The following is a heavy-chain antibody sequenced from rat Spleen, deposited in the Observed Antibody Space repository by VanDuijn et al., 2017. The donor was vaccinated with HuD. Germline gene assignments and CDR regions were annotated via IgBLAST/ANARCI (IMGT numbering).Heavy chain of an antibody. V-gene: IGHV5-34*01. CDR1: GFTFSDYG. Sequence: EVQLVESGGGQVQPGRSLKLSCVASGFTFSDYGMNWIRQAPGKGLEWVAYISSNSGTIYYADTVKGRFTISRDNAKNTLYLQLSSLRSEDTALYYCARSYYGGYDWGQGVMVTVSS. J-gene: IGHJ2*01. CDR2: ISSNSGTI. CDR3: ARSYYGGYD. D-gene: IGHD1-11*01.